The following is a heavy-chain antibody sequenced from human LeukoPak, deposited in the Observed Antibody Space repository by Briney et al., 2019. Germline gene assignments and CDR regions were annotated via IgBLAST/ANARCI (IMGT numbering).Heavy chain of an antibody. CDR1: GFTFSSYG. CDR3: AKFDAEYTGSYSYYYYMDV. Sequence: GGSLRLSCAASGFTFSSYGMSWVRQAPGKGLEWVSAISGSGGSTYYADSVKGRFTISRDNSKNTLYLQMNSLRAEDTAVYYCAKFDAEYTGSYSYYYYMDVWGKGTTVTVSS. J-gene: IGHJ6*03. CDR2: ISGSGGST. V-gene: IGHV3-23*01. D-gene: IGHD1-26*01.